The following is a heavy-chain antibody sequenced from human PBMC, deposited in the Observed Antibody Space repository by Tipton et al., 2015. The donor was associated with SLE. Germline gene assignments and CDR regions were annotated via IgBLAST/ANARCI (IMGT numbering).Heavy chain of an antibody. CDR1: GFTFSSYS. Sequence: SLRLSCAASGFTFSSYSMNWVRQAPGKGLEWVSSISSSSSYIYYADSVKGRFTISRDNSKNTLYLQMNSLRAEDTAVYYCARDRAAAALTEYFQHWGQGTLVTVSS. V-gene: IGHV3-21*01. CDR2: ISSSSSYI. CDR3: ARDRAAAALTEYFQH. J-gene: IGHJ1*01. D-gene: IGHD6-13*01.